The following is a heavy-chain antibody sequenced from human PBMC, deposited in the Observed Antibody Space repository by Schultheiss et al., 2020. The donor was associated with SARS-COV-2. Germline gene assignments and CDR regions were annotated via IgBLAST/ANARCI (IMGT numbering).Heavy chain of an antibody. V-gene: IGHV3-23*01. CDR3: AKDQNILTGYYAYYYYYGVDV. CDR1: GFTFSSYA. Sequence: GGSLRLSCAASGFTFSSYAMSWVRQAPGKGLEWVSAISGSGGSTYYADSVKGRFTISRDNSKNTLYLQMNSLRAEDTAVYYCAKDQNILTGYYAYYYYYGVDVWGQGTTVTVSS. J-gene: IGHJ6*02. D-gene: IGHD3-9*01. CDR2: ISGSGGST.